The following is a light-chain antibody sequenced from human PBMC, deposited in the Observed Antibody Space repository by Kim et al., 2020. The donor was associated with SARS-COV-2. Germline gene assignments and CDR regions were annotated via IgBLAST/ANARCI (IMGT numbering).Light chain of an antibody. V-gene: IGLV1-40*01. CDR1: SSNIGAGYD. CDR2: GNS. CDR3: QSYDSSLSGWV. J-gene: IGLJ3*02. Sequence: QRVTISGTGSSSNIGAGYDVHWYQQLPGTAPNLLIYGNSNRPSGVPDRFSGSKSGTSASLAITGLQAEDEADYYCQSYDSSLSGWVFGGGTKLTVL.